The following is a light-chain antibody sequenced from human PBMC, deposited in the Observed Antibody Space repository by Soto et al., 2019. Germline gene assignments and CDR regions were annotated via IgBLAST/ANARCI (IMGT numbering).Light chain of an antibody. CDR3: HHYGRSAIFT. CDR2: GAS. Sequence: EIVMTQSPGTLSLSPGERATLSCRASQSVSSNFLAWYQQRPGQAPRLLMDGASSRAAGIPDRFSGSGSGTDFTLTISRLEPEDFAVYYCHHYGRSAIFTFGPGTTVDFK. CDR1: QSVSSNF. V-gene: IGKV3-20*01. J-gene: IGKJ3*01.